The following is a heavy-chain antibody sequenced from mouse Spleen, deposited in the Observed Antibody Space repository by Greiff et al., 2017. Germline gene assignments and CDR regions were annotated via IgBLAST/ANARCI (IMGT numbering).Heavy chain of an antibody. CDR3: ASGNPGFAY. V-gene: IGHV1-26*01. D-gene: IGHD2-1*01. CDR1: GYTFTDYY. J-gene: IGHJ3*01. CDR2: INPNNGGT. Sequence: VQLKHSGPELVKPGASVKISCKASGYTFTDYYMNWVKQSHGKSLEWIGDINPNNGGTSYNQKFKGKATLTVDKSSSTAYMELRSLTSEDSAVYYCASGNPGFAYWGQGTLVTVSA.